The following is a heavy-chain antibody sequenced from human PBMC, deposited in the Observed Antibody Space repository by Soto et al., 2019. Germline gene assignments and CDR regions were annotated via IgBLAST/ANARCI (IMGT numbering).Heavy chain of an antibody. V-gene: IGHV5-51*01. D-gene: IGHD2-2*01. CDR2: IYPGDSDT. CDR1: GYSFTSYW. Sequence: GASLKISCKGSGYSFTSYWIGWVRQMPGKGLEWMGIIYPGDSDTRYSPSFQGQVTISADKSISTAYLQWSSLKASDTAMYYCARLCSSTSCPYYYGMDVWGQGTTVTVSS. CDR3: ARLCSSTSCPYYYGMDV. J-gene: IGHJ6*02.